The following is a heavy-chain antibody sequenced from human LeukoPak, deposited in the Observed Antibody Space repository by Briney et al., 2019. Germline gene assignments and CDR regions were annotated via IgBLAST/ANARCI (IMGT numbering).Heavy chain of an antibody. D-gene: IGHD3-10*01. V-gene: IGHV3-23*01. CDR3: ARLYGSGSPC. J-gene: IGHJ4*02. CDR1: EFTFSSHA. CDR2: ISGGGEST. Sequence: GGSLRLSCVASEFTFSSHAMNWVRQAPGKGLEWVSSISGGGESTYYADSVKGRFTVSRDNSKNTLYLQINSLRGEDTAVYYCARLYGSGSPCWGQGTLVTVSS.